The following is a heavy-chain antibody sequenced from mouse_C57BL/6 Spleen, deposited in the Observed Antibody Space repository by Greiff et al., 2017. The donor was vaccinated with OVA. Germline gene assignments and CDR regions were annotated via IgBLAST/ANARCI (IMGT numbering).Heavy chain of an antibody. Sequence: QVQLKESGAELVKPGASVKLSCKASGYTFTEYTIHWVKQRSGQGLEWIGWFYPGSGSIKYNEKFKDKATLTADKSSSTVYMELSRLTSEDSAVYFCARHEVNIYGSSYDYFDYWGQGTTLTVSS. V-gene: IGHV1-62-2*01. CDR2: FYPGSGSI. J-gene: IGHJ2*01. D-gene: IGHD1-1*01. CDR3: ARHEVNIYGSSYDYFDY. CDR1: GYTFTEYT.